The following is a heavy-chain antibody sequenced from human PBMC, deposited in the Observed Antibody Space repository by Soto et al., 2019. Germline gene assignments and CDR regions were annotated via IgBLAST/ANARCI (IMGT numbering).Heavy chain of an antibody. CDR1: GGSISSTSYF. D-gene: IGHD6-6*01. V-gene: IGHV4-39*01. J-gene: IGHJ4*02. CDR2: IDYSGNS. Sequence: PSETLSLTCSVSGGSISSTSYFWGWIRQPPGRGLEWIGSIDYSGNSYYNPSLKSRITISVDTSKNQFSLKLTSVTAADTAVYYCTRSRGIAARVDCWGRGTLVTSPQ. CDR3: TRSRGIAARVDC.